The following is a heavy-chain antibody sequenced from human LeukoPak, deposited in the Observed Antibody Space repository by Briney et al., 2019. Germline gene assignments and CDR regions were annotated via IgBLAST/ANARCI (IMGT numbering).Heavy chain of an antibody. CDR3: ASGDYYGSGSYPLDY. CDR1: GFTFSSYW. CDR2: IYHSGST. J-gene: IGHJ4*02. D-gene: IGHD3-10*01. V-gene: IGHV4-4*02. Sequence: GSLRLSCAASGFTFSSYWMSWVRQPPGKGLEWIGEIYHSGSTNYNPSLKSRVTISVDTSKNQFSLKLSSVTAADTAVYYCASGDYYGSGSYPLDYWGQGTLVTVSS.